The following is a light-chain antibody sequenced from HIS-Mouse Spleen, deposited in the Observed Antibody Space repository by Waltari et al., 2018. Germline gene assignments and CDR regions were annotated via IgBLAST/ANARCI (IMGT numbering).Light chain of an antibody. CDR3: CSYAGSSTLVV. J-gene: IGLJ2*01. CDR1: SNGVGRYSL. CDR2: EGS. V-gene: IGLV2-23*01. Sequence: QSALTQPASVSGSPGQSIPISCPGTSNGVGRYSLFSWYQQHPGKAPKLMIYEGSKRPSGVSNRFSGSKSGNTASLTISGLQAEDEADYYCCSYAGSSTLVVFGGGTKLTVL.